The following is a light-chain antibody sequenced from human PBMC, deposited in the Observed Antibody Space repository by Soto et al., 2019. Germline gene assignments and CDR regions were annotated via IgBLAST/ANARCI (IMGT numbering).Light chain of an antibody. V-gene: IGLV2-14*01. CDR3: SSYTSSSTHWV. CDR1: SSDVGGYNY. Sequence: QSVLTQPASVSGSPGQSITISCPGTSSDVGGYNYVSWYQQHPGKAPKFMIYEVSNRPSGVSNRFSGSKSGNTASLTISGLQAEDEADYYCSSYTSSSTHWVFGGGTKLTVL. CDR2: EVS. J-gene: IGLJ3*02.